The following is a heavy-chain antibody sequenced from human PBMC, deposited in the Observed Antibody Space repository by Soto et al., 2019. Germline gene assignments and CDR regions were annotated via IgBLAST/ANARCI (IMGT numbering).Heavy chain of an antibody. D-gene: IGHD1-1*01. CDR3: ARGRYGDY. J-gene: IGHJ4*02. CDR2: ISAHNGNT. Sequence: QVHLVQSGAEVKKPGASVKVSCKGSGYDFTTYGITWVRQAPGQGLEWMAWISAHNGNTDYAQKLQGRVTVTRDTSTSTAYMGLRSLRSVSTAVYDGARGRYGDYWGQGALVTVSS. V-gene: IGHV1-18*01. CDR1: GYDFTTYG.